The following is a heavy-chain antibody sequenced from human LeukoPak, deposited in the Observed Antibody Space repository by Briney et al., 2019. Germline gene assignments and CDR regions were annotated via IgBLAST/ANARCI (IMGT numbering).Heavy chain of an antibody. CDR3: AKDLDPNYYDSSGYYLHYYGMDV. V-gene: IGHV3-23*01. CDR1: GFTFSSYA. Sequence: GGSLRLSCAASGFTFSSYAMSWVRQAPGKGLEWVSAISGSGGSTYYADSVKGRFTISRDNSKNTLYLQMNSLRAEDTAVYYSAKDLDPNYYDSSGYYLHYYGMDVWGQGTTVTVSS. J-gene: IGHJ6*02. D-gene: IGHD3-22*01. CDR2: ISGSGGST.